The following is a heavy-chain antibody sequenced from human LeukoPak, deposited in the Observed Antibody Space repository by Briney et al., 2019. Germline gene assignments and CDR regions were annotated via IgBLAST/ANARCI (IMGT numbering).Heavy chain of an antibody. J-gene: IGHJ4*02. CDR1: GFTFSSYS. D-gene: IGHD5-12*01. CDR3: ARERGYSGYDKGGFDY. Sequence: GGSLRLSCAASGFTFSSYSMNWVRQAPGKGLEWVSSISSSSSYIYYADSVKGRFTISRDNAKNSLYLQMNSLRAEDTAVYYCARERGYSGYDKGGFDYWGQGTLVTVSP. CDR2: ISSSSSYI. V-gene: IGHV3-21*01.